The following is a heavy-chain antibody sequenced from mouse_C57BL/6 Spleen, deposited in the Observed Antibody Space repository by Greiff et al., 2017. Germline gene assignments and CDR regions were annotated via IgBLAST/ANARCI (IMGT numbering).Heavy chain of an antibody. J-gene: IGHJ1*03. CDR3: ARAYDYDEYFDV. CDR2: INYDGSST. V-gene: IGHV5-16*01. D-gene: IGHD2-4*01. CDR1: GFTFSDYY. Sequence: DVKLVESEGGLVQPGSSMKLSCTASGFTFSDYYMAWVRQVPEKGLEWVANINYDGSSTYYLDSLKSRFIISRDNAKNILYLQMSSLKSEDTATYYCARAYDYDEYFDVWGTGTTVTVSS.